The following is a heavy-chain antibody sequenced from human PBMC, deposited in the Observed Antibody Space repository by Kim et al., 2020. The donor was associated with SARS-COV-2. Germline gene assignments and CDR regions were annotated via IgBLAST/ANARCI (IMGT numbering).Heavy chain of an antibody. Sequence: GGSLRLSCAASGFTFSSYEMNWVRQAPGKGLEWVSYISSSGSTIYYADSVKGRFTISRDNAKNSLYLQMNSLRAEDTAVYYCAREGEVEMATIIAFDIWGQGTMVTVSS. J-gene: IGHJ3*02. CDR1: GFTFSSYE. D-gene: IGHD5-12*01. CDR2: ISSSGSTI. CDR3: AREGEVEMATIIAFDI. V-gene: IGHV3-48*03.